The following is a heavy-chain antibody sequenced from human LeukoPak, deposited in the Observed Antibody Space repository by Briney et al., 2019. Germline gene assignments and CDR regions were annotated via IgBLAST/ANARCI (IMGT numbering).Heavy chain of an antibody. CDR3: ARGRSGYCSSTSCYTYYFDY. D-gene: IGHD2-2*02. V-gene: IGHV4-61*02. Sequence: PSQTLSLTCTVSGGSISSGSYYWSWIRQPAGKGLEWIGRIYTSGSTNYNPSLKSRVTISVDTSKSQFSLKLSSVTAVDTAVYYCARGRSGYCSSTSCYTYYFDYWGQGTLVTVSS. J-gene: IGHJ4*02. CDR1: GGSISSGSYY. CDR2: IYTSGST.